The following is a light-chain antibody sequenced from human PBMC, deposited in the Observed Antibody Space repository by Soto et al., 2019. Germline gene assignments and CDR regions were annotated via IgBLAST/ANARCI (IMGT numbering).Light chain of an antibody. V-gene: IGLV2-23*02. CDR1: SSDVGSYNL. Sequence: QSVLTQPASVSGSPGQSITISCTGTSSDVGSYNLVSWYQQHPGKAPKLMIYEVNKRPSGVSNRFSASKSGNTASLTISGLQAEDESYYYCCSYAGSSNVVFGGGTKLTVL. J-gene: IGLJ2*01. CDR3: CSYAGSSNVV. CDR2: EVN.